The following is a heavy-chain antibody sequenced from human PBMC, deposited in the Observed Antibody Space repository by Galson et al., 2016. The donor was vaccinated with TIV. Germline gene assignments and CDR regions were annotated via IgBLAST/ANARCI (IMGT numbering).Heavy chain of an antibody. V-gene: IGHV1-69*05. CDR2: IIAIFGTT. D-gene: IGHD3-9*01. CDR3: ARGRTYFNSYMDV. J-gene: IGHJ6*03. Sequence: SVKVSCKASGGIFNSYGTSWVRQAPGQGLEWMGGIIAIFGTTNYAQKFQGRVTITTDEPTSTVYMELSSLRSDDTAVYYCARGRTYFNSYMDVWGKGTTVTVSS. CDR1: GGIFNSYG.